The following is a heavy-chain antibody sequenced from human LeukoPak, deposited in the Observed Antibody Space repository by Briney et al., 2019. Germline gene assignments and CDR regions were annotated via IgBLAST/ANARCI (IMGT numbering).Heavy chain of an antibody. CDR1: GFTFNTYA. V-gene: IGHV3-7*03. CDR2: IKQDGSKK. J-gene: IGHJ4*02. Sequence: GGSLKLSCAASGFTFNTYAMSWVRQAPGKGLEWVANIKQDGSKKYYADSVKGRFIISRDNAKNALYLQMSSLRAEDTAIYYCARRYFDYWGQGTLVTVSS. CDR3: ARRYFDY.